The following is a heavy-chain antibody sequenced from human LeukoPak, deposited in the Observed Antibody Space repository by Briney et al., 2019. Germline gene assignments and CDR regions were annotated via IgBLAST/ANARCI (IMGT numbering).Heavy chain of an antibody. D-gene: IGHD6-6*01. Sequence: GGSLRLSCAASGFTFSSYAMHWVRQAPGKGLEWVAVISYDGSNKYYADSVKGRFTISRDNSKNTLYLQMNSLRAEDTAVYYCARDLPIAARRGDYWGQGTLVTVSS. CDR3: ARDLPIAARRGDY. CDR2: ISYDGSNK. CDR1: GFTFSSYA. J-gene: IGHJ4*02. V-gene: IGHV3-30-3*01.